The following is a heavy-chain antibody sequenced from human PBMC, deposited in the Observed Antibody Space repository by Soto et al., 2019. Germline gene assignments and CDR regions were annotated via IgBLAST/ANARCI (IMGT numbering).Heavy chain of an antibody. CDR3: VSSYCGGDCYSNYYGMDV. D-gene: IGHD2-21*02. Sequence: GASVKVSCKASGGTFSSYAISWVRQAPGQGLEWMGGIIPIFGTANYAQKFQGRVTITADESTSTAYMELSSLRSEDTAVYYCVSSYCGGDCYSNYYGMDVWGQGTTVTVSS. J-gene: IGHJ6*02. V-gene: IGHV1-69*13. CDR2: IIPIFGTA. CDR1: GGTFSSYA.